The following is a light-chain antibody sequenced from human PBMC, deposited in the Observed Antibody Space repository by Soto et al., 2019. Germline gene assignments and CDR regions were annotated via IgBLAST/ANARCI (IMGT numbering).Light chain of an antibody. J-gene: IGLJ3*02. CDR1: RSNIGAGYD. V-gene: IGLV1-40*01. CDR3: QSYDNSLSGSWV. CDR2: AND. Sequence: QPPSVSGAPGQGVTISCTGSRSNIGAGYDVHWYQQFPGAAPKLLIYANDKRPSGVVDRFSGSKSGTSASLAIAGLQAEDEADYYCQSYDNSLSGSWVFGGGTKLTVL.